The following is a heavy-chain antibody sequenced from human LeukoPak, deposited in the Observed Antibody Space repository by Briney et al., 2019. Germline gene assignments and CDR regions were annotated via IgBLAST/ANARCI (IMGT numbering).Heavy chain of an antibody. CDR3: ARDTRQRGYSGYDSGYFDY. D-gene: IGHD5-12*01. V-gene: IGHV3-48*03. CDR2: ISSSGSTI. CDR1: GFTFSSYE. Sequence: PGGSLRLSCAASGFTFSSYEMNWVRQAPGKGLEWVSYISSSGSTIYYADSVKGRFTISRDNAKNSLYLQMNSLRAEDTAVYYCARDTRQRGYSGYDSGYFDYWGQGTLVTVSS. J-gene: IGHJ4*02.